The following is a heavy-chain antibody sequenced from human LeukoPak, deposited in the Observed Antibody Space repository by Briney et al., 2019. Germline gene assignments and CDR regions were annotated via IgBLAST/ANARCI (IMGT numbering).Heavy chain of an antibody. CDR2: VNSNGRSA. CDR1: RYNFDDYG. Sequence: GGALRLSCATSRYNFDDYGMTWVRQIPGKGLEWVDGVNSNGRSAGYAASVRGRFTISRDNAKNSLYLEMGSLRLEDTAFYYCTRGYSTRHFPFDSWGQGTLVTVSS. CDR3: TRGYSTRHFPFDS. J-gene: IGHJ4*02. D-gene: IGHD2-2*01. V-gene: IGHV3-20*04.